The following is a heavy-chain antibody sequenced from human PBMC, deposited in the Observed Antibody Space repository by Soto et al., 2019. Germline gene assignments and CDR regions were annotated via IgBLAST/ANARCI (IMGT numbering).Heavy chain of an antibody. CDR2: ISWNSGSI. V-gene: IGHV3-9*01. J-gene: IGHJ4*02. CDR1: GFTFDDYA. D-gene: IGHD6-6*01. CDR3: ASLAAHPGY. Sequence: EVQLVESGGGLVQPGRSLRLSCAASGFTFDDYAMHWVRQAPGKGLEWVSGISWNSGSIGYADSVKGRFTISRDNAKNSLYLQINSLRAEDTALYYCASLAAHPGYWGQGTLVTVSS.